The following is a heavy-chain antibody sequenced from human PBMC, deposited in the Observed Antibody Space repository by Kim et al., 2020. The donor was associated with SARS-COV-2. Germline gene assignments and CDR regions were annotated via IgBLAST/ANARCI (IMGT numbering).Heavy chain of an antibody. CDR1: GYTFTSYA. Sequence: ASVKVSCKASGYTFTSYAMHWVRQAPGQRLEWMGWINAGNGNTKYSQKFQGRVTITRDTSASTAYMELSSLRSEDTAVYYCGVAFEERYSSSWYQIDYWGQGTLVTVSS. D-gene: IGHD6-13*01. CDR3: GVAFEERYSSSWYQIDY. V-gene: IGHV1-3*01. J-gene: IGHJ4*02. CDR2: INAGNGNT.